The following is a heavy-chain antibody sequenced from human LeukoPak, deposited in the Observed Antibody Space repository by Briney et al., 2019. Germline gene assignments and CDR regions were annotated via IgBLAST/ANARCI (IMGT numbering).Heavy chain of an antibody. V-gene: IGHV3-74*01. CDR1: GFTFSSHW. CDR3: ARDFTDAFDI. CDR2: NNSDGSST. J-gene: IGHJ3*02. Sequence: GGSLRLTCAASGFTFSSHWMHWVRQAPGKGLVWVSRNNSDGSSTSYADSVKGRFTISRDNAKNTLYLQMNSLRAEDTAVYYCARDFTDAFDIWGQGTMVTVSS.